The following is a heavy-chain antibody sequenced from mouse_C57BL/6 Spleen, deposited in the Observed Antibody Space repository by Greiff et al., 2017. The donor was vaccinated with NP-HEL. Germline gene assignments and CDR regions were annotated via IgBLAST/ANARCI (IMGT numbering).Heavy chain of an antibody. CDR3: TRDKNYGNSDYAMDY. D-gene: IGHD2-1*01. CDR2: ISSGGDYI. J-gene: IGHJ4*01. Sequence: EVKLVESGEGLVKPGGSLKLSCAASGFTFSSYAMSWVRQTPEKRLEWVAYISSGGDYIYYADTVKGRFTISRDNARNTLYLQMSSLTSEDTAMYYCTRDKNYGNSDYAMDYWGQGTSVTVSS. CDR1: GFTFSSYA. V-gene: IGHV5-9-1*02.